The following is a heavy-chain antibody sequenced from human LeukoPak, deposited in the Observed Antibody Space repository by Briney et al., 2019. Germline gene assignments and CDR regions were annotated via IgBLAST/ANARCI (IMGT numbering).Heavy chain of an antibody. CDR1: GFTFSRYG. CDR3: AKDSGYSSSWFDP. Sequence: GGSLRLSCAPAGFTFSRYGMRWVRQAPGKGLEWGAVRRNDGSNKYYEDYVKGRFTISRDNSKNTLYLQMNSLRAEDTAVYYCAKDSGYSSSWFDPWGQGTLVTVSS. D-gene: IGHD6-13*01. CDR2: RRNDGSNK. V-gene: IGHV3-33*06. J-gene: IGHJ5*02.